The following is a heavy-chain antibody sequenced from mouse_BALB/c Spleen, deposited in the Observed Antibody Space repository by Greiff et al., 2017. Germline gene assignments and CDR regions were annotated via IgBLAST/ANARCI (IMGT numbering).Heavy chain of an antibody. CDR1: GYSITSGYY. J-gene: IGHJ2*01. D-gene: IGHD2-14*01. CDR3: ARGEGNFDY. CDR2: ISYDGSN. V-gene: IGHV3-6*02. Sequence: VQLKESGPGLVKPSQSLSLTCSVTGYSITSGYYWNWIRQFPGNKLEWMGYISYDGSNNYNPSLKNRISITRDTSKNQFFLKLNSVTTEDTATYYCARGEGNFDYWGQGTTLTVSS.